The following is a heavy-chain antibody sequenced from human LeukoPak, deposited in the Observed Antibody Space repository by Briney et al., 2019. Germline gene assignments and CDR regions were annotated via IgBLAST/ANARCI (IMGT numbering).Heavy chain of an antibody. CDR3: ARNKESNSWYPVFDY. J-gene: IGHJ4*02. D-gene: IGHD6-13*01. CDR1: GASISSNNW. V-gene: IGHV4-4*02. CDR2: IFHGGNT. Sequence: PSGTLSLTCDVSGASISSNNWWSWVRQPPGKGLEWIGEIFHGGNTNYNPSLKSRVTISVDKSNNQFSLKLSSVTAADTAVYYCARNKESNSWYPVFDYWGQGTPVTVSS.